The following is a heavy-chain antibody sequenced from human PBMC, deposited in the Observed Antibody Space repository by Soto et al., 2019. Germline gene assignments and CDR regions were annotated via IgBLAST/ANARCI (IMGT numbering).Heavy chain of an antibody. J-gene: IGHJ6*02. Sequence: QVQLVESGGGVVQPGRSLRLSCAASGFTFSSYGMHWVRQAPGKGLEWVAVIWYDGSNKYYADSVKGRFTISRDNSKNTLYLQMNSLRAEDTAVYYCARHRVVRGVRLYYYGMDVWGQGTTVTVSS. V-gene: IGHV3-33*01. CDR1: GFTFSSYG. CDR3: ARHRVVRGVRLYYYGMDV. CDR2: IWYDGSNK. D-gene: IGHD3-10*01.